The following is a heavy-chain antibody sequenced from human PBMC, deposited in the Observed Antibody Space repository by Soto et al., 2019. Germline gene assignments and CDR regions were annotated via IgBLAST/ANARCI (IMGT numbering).Heavy chain of an antibody. CDR3: ARDTDGDFWSGYPAAFDY. CDR1: GYTFTSYG. J-gene: IGHJ4*02. CDR2: ISAYNGNT. V-gene: IGHV1-18*01. Sequence: QVQLVQSGAEVKKPGASVKVSCKASGYTFTSYGISWVRQAPGQGLEWMGWISAYNGNTNYAQKLQGRVTMTTNTGTRTAYMELRSVRSDDTAVYYCARDTDGDFWSGYPAAFDYWGQGSLVTVSS. D-gene: IGHD3-3*01.